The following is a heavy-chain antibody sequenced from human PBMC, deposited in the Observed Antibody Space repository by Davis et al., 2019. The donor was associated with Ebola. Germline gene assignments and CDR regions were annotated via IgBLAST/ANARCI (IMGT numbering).Heavy chain of an antibody. CDR1: GFTFSRSA. CDR3: TTTTVTVDY. J-gene: IGHJ4*02. V-gene: IGHV3-73*01. CDR2: IRSKANSYAT. Sequence: AGSLTLSCAASGFTFSRSAIPWVRQASGKGREWVGRIRSKANSYATAYAASVKGRFTISRDDSKNTAYLQMNSLKTEDTAVYYCTTTTVTVDYWGQGTLVTVSS. D-gene: IGHD4-17*01.